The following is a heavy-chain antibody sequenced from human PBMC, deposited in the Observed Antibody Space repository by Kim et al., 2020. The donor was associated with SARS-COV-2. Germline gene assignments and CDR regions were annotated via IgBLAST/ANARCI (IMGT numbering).Heavy chain of an antibody. CDR3: TTAGGAGSITMVRGVITNPDY. V-gene: IGHV3-15*01. CDR2: IKSKTDGGTT. J-gene: IGHJ4*02. Sequence: GGSLRLSCAASGFTFSNAWMSWVRQAPGKGLEWVGRIKSKTDGGTTDYAAPVKGRFTISRDDSKNTLYLQMNSLKTEDTAVYYCTTAGGAGSITMVRGVITNPDYWGQGTLVTVSS. CDR1: GFTFSNAW. D-gene: IGHD3-10*01.